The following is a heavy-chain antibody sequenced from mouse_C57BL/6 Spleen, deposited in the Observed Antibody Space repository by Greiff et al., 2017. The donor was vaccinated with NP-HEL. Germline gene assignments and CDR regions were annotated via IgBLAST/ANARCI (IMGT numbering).Heavy chain of an antibody. V-gene: IGHV1-55*01. Sequence: QVQLQQPGAELVKPGASVKMSCKASGYTFTSYWITWVKQRPGQGLEWIGDIYPGSGSTNYNEKFKSKATLTVDTSSSTAYMQLSSLTSEDSAVYYCALRGDYDAAWFAYWGQGTLVTVSA. J-gene: IGHJ3*01. CDR1: GYTFTSYW. CDR3: ALRGDYDAAWFAY. CDR2: IYPGSGST. D-gene: IGHD2-4*01.